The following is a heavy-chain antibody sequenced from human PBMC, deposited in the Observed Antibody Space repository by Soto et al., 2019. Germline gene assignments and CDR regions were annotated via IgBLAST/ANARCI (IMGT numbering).Heavy chain of an antibody. Sequence: GESLKISCAASGFTFNNYAMSWVRQAPGKGLEWVSATSASGDSTYYADSVKGRFTLSRDNSRNTLYLQMYSLRAEDSAVYYCAKDLDVDTPMAFDYWGPGTLVTVSS. D-gene: IGHD5-18*01. CDR3: AKDLDVDTPMAFDY. V-gene: IGHV3-23*01. CDR2: TSASGDST. J-gene: IGHJ4*02. CDR1: GFTFNNYA.